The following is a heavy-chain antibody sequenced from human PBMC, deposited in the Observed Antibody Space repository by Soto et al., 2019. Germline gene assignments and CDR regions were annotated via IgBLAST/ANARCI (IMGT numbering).Heavy chain of an antibody. CDR2: ISYGGSNK. CDR3: AKDRFTYDQSYYYYYGMDV. CDR1: GFTFSSYG. Sequence: GGSLRLSCAASGFTFSSYGMHWVRQAPGKGLEWVAVISYGGSNKYYADSVKGRFTISRDNSKNTLYLQMNSLRAEDTAVYYCAKDRFTYDQSYYYYYGMDVWGQGTTVTVSS. D-gene: IGHD3-22*01. J-gene: IGHJ6*02. V-gene: IGHV3-30*18.